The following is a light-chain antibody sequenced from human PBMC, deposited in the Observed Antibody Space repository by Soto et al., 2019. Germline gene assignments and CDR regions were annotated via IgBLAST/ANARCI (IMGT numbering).Light chain of an antibody. J-gene: IGKJ1*01. V-gene: IGKV3-20*01. Sequence: EIVLTQSPGTLSLSPGERATLSCRASQSVSINYLAWYQQKPGQAPRLLIYGASSRATGIPDRFSGSGSGTDFTLTISRLEPEDFAVYYCQQHDTSPRTFGQGTKVEIK. CDR2: GAS. CDR3: QQHDTSPRT. CDR1: QSVSINY.